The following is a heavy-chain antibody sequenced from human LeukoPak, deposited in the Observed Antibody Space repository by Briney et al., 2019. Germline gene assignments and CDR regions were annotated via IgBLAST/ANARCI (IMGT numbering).Heavy chain of an antibody. V-gene: IGHV3-33*06. J-gene: IGHJ4*02. CDR2: IWYDGSNK. D-gene: IGHD1-7*01. CDR3: AKGIGITGTTGDFDY. CDR1: GFTFSSYG. Sequence: GGSLRLSCAASGFTFSSYGMHWVRQAPGKGLKWVAVIWYDGSNKYYADSVKGRFTISRDNSKNTLYLQMNSLRAEDTAVYYCAKGIGITGTTGDFDYWGQGTLVTVSS.